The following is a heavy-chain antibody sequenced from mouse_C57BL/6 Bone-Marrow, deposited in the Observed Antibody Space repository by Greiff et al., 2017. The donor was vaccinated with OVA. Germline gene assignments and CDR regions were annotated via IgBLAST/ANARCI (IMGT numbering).Heavy chain of an antibody. V-gene: IGHV2-6*01. Sequence: VKLMESGPGLVAPSQSLSITCTVSGFSLTSYGVDWVRQSPGKGLEWLGVIWGVGSTNYNSALKSRLSISKDNSKSQVFLKMNSLQTDDTAMYYCASDDYEGNWFAYWGQGTPVTVSA. D-gene: IGHD2-4*01. CDR3: ASDDYEGNWFAY. CDR1: GFSLTSYG. CDR2: IWGVGST. J-gene: IGHJ3*01.